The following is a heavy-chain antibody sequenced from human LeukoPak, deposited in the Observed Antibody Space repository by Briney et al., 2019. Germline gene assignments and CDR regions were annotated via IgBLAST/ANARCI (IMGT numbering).Heavy chain of an antibody. J-gene: IGHJ3*02. V-gene: IGHV4-61*02. CDR3: ARDGSRVGGNAFDI. Sequence: SETLSLTCTVSAGSINSGDYYWSWIRQPAGKGLEWIGRIYSPGTNYNYNPSVKSRVTISVDTSKNQFSLKLSSVTAADTAVYYCARDGSRVGGNAFDIWGQGTMVTVSS. CDR1: AGSINSGDYY. D-gene: IGHD3-10*01. CDR2: IYSPGTN.